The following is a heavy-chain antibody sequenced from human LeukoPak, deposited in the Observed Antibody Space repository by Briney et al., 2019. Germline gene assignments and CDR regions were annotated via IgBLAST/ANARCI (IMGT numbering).Heavy chain of an antibody. CDR1: GYTFTSYG. Sequence: GASVTVSCKASGYTFTSYGISWVRQAPGQGLEWMGWISAYNGNTNYAQKLQGRVTMTTDTSTSTAYMELRSLRSDDTAVYYCARMGRGVSFRKGAFDIWGQGRMVTVSS. D-gene: IGHD3-10*01. J-gene: IGHJ3*02. V-gene: IGHV1-18*01. CDR3: ARMGRGVSFRKGAFDI. CDR2: ISAYNGNT.